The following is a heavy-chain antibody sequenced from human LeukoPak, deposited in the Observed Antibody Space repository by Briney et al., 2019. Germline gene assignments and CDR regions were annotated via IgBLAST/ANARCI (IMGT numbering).Heavy chain of an antibody. Sequence: GGSLRLSCAASGFTFSSYSMNWVRQAPGKGLEWVSSISSSSSYIFYADSVKGRFTISRDNAKNSLYLQMNSLRAEDTAVYYCARVSSVTTTTQGAFDIWGQGTMITVSS. CDR3: ARVSSVTTTTQGAFDI. V-gene: IGHV3-21*01. J-gene: IGHJ3*02. D-gene: IGHD4-17*01. CDR1: GFTFSSYS. CDR2: ISSSSSYI.